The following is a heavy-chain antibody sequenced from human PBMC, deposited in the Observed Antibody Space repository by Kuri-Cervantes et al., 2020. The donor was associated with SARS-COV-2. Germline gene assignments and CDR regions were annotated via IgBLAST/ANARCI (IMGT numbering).Heavy chain of an antibody. CDR1: GGSISSGGYS. J-gene: IGHJ4*02. D-gene: IGHD3-22*01. V-gene: IGHV4-39*07. CDR3: ARGGYDSSGYYIFDFDY. CDR2: IYYSGST. Sequence: GSLRLSCAVSGGSISSGGYSWGWIRQPPGKGLEWIGSIYYSGSTYYNPSLKSRVTISVDTSKNQFSLKLSSVTAADTAVYYCARGGYDSSGYYIFDFDYWGQGTLVTVSS.